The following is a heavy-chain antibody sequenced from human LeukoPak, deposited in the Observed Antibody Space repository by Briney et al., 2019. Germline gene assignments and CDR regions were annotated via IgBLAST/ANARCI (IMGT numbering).Heavy chain of an antibody. V-gene: IGHV4-59*01. CDR2: IYYSGTT. Sequence: PSETLSLTCTVSGGSISSYYWSWIRQPPGKGLKWIGYIYYSGTTNYNPSLKSRVTISVDTSKNQFSLKLSSVTAADTAVYYCARGRVGATSWGNPRRAPHFDYWGQGTLVTVSS. J-gene: IGHJ4*02. D-gene: IGHD1-26*01. CDR1: GGSISSYY. CDR3: ARGRVGATSWGNPRRAPHFDY.